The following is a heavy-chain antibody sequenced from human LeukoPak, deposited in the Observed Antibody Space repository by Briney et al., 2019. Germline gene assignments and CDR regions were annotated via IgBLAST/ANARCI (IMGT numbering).Heavy chain of an antibody. J-gene: IGHJ4*02. Sequence: PGGSLRLSCAAPGFTFDDYGMSWVRQAPGKGLEWVSGINWNGGSTGYADSVKGRFTISRDNAKNSLYLQMNSLRAEDTALYYCARVASHYCSSTSCYPFDYWGQGTLVTVSS. D-gene: IGHD2-2*01. CDR1: GFTFDDYG. CDR2: INWNGGST. CDR3: ARVASHYCSSTSCYPFDY. V-gene: IGHV3-20*04.